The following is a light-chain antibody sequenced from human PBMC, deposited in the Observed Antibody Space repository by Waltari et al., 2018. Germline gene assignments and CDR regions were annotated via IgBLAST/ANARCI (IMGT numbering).Light chain of an antibody. Sequence: QSALTQPASVSGSPGQSSTISCTGTSSDVGGYNFYSLYQQHPGKTPILMIYDVSKRPSGVSNRFSGSKSGKTASLTISGLQSEDEAYYYCSSYTSSISYVFGTGTKVTVL. CDR2: DVS. V-gene: IGLV2-14*01. CDR1: SSDVGGYNF. CDR3: SSYTSSISYV. J-gene: IGLJ1*01.